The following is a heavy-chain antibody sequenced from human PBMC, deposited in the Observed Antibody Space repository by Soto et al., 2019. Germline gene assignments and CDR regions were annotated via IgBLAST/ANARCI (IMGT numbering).Heavy chain of an antibody. CDR2: INAGNGNT. CDR1: GYTFTSYA. Sequence: GASVKVSCKASGYTFTSYAMHWVRQAPGQRLERMGWINAGNGNTKYSQKFQSRVTITRDTSASTAYMELSSLRSEDTAVYYCARAPPYGGNSIWYFQHWGQGTLVTVSS. D-gene: IGHD4-17*01. V-gene: IGHV1-3*01. J-gene: IGHJ1*01. CDR3: ARAPPYGGNSIWYFQH.